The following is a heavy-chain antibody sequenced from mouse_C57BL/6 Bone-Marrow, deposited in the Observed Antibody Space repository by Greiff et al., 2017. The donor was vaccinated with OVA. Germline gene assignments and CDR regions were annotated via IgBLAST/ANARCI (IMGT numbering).Heavy chain of an antibody. D-gene: IGHD2-1*01. CDR3: ARSPLYGNSDYEMDY. CDR1: GYTFTSYW. J-gene: IGHJ4*01. V-gene: IGHV1-50*01. CDR2: IDPSDSYT. Sequence: VQLQQPGAELVKPGASVKLSCKASGYTFTSYWMQWVKQRPGQGLEWIGEIDPSDSYTNYNQKFKGKATLTVDTSSSTAYMQLSSLTSEDSAVYYCARSPLYGNSDYEMDYWGQGTSVTVSS.